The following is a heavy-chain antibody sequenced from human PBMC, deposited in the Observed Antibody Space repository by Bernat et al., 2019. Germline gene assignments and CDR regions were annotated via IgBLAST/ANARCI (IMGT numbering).Heavy chain of an antibody. V-gene: IGHV7-4-1*02. CDR2: INTKTGKP. CDR3: ARGGPLGVYCGGGSGHDC. CDR1: GYTFTGHA. D-gene: IGHD2-15*01. J-gene: IGHJ4*02. Sequence: QVQLVQSGSELKKPGASVKVSCKASGYTFTGHAMNWVRQAPGQGLEWMGWINTKTGKPMYAQGFTGRFVFSLDTSVSTAYLQISSLKTEDTAVYYCARGGPLGVYCGGGSGHDCGGQGTLVTVSS.